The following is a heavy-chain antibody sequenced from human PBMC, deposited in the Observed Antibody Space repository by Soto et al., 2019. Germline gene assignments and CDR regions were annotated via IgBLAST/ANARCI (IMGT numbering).Heavy chain of an antibody. V-gene: IGHV4-59*12. J-gene: IGHJ4*02. CDR1: GRSINSYY. D-gene: IGHD3-22*01. Sequence: QVVLQESGPGLVKPSETLSLTCSVSGRSINSYYWSWVRQPPGKGLEWIGYIYDNGITSQNPSLKSRVTMSADTSQNQFALKLRSVTGADTAVYFCARTYDSNGYANEFDSWGQGILVTVTS. CDR3: ARTYDSNGYANEFDS. CDR2: IYDNGIT.